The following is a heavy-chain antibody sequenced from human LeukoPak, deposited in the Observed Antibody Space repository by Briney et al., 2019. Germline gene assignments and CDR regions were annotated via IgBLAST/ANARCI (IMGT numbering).Heavy chain of an antibody. CDR3: TTYTRQYYDILTGYPQDY. Sequence: GGSLRLSCAASGFTFSNAWMSWVRQAPGKGLEWVGRIKSKTDGGTTDYAAPVKGRFTISRDDSKNTLYLQMNSLKTEDTAVYYCTTYTRQYYDILTGYPQDYWGQGTLVTASS. D-gene: IGHD3-9*01. J-gene: IGHJ4*02. CDR2: IKSKTDGGTT. V-gene: IGHV3-15*01. CDR1: GFTFSNAW.